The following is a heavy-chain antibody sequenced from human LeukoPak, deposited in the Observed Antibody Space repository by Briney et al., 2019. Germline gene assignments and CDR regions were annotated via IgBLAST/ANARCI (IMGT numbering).Heavy chain of an antibody. CDR2: ISGSSSYT. Sequence: KPGGSLRLSCAASGFTFSNYSMNWVRQAPGKGLEWVSSISGSSSYTYYADSMKGRFTISRDNAKNSLYLQMNSLRAEDTAVYYWARGSHREEATTGLDYWGQGTLVTVSS. D-gene: IGHD1-26*01. J-gene: IGHJ4*02. CDR1: GFTFSNYS. V-gene: IGHV3-21*01. CDR3: ARGSHREEATTGLDY.